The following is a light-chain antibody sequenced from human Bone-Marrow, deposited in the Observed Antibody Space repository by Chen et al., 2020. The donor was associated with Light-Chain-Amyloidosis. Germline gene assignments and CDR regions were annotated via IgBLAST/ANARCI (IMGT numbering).Light chain of an antibody. J-gene: IGLJ2*01. CDR3: QLCDSGNGRSVVV. V-gene: IGLV3-21*03. Sequence: SYVLTQPPSVSVAPGKTATITCGGDNIGNKGVHWYQQKPGQAPVVVVYGETDRPSGFPDRLAGSNCGDTAALTISRVEAGDEADYECQLCDSGNGRSVVVFGGGTRLNVL. CDR2: GET. CDR1: NIGNKG.